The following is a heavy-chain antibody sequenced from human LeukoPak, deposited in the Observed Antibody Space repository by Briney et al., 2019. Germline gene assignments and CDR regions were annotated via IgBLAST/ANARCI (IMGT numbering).Heavy chain of an antibody. CDR3: AREPRAPNFDY. Sequence: GGSLRLSCAASRFTFSSYSMNWVRQAPRKGLEWVSSISSSSSYIYYADSVKGRFTISRDNAKNSLYLQMNSLRAEDTAVYYCAREPRAPNFDYWGQGTLVTVSS. J-gene: IGHJ4*02. CDR1: RFTFSSYS. V-gene: IGHV3-21*01. CDR2: ISSSSSYI.